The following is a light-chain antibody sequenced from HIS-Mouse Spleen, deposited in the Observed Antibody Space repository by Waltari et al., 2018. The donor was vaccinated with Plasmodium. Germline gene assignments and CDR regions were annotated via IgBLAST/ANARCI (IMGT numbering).Light chain of an antibody. J-gene: IGLJ3*02. V-gene: IGLV3-10*01. CDR2: EDS. CDR3: YSTDSSGNHRV. CDR1: ALPKKS. Sequence: YELTQPPSVSVSPGQTVRITCSGDALPKKSAYWYQQKSGQAPVLVIYEDSKRPSGSPERFSGSSSGTMATLTISGAQVEDEADYYCYSTDSSGNHRVFGGGTKLTVL.